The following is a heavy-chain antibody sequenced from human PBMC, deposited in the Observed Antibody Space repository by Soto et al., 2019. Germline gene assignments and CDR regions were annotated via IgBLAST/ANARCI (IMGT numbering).Heavy chain of an antibody. CDR2: INPSGGST. CDR1: GYTFTSYY. V-gene: IGHV1-46*01. J-gene: IGHJ6*02. Sequence: ASVKVSCKASGYTFTSYYMRWVRQAPGQGLEWMGIINPSGGSTRYAQKFQGRVTMTRDTSTSTVYMELSSLRSEDTAVYYCARDGGAAGNEPYYYYGMDVWGQGTTVTVSS. D-gene: IGHD6-13*01. CDR3: ARDGGAAGNEPYYYYGMDV.